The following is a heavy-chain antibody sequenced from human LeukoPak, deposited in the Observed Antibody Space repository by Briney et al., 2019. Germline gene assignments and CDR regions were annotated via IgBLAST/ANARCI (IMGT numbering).Heavy chain of an antibody. Sequence: GGSLRLSCAASGFTFSSFGMNWIRQVPGKGLEWVASISGSGGRINYADSVKGRFTISRDNSKNTLYLQMNSLRAEDTAVYYCCSQQLEEGYFDYWGQGTLVTVSS. D-gene: IGHD6-13*01. V-gene: IGHV3-23*01. J-gene: IGHJ4*02. CDR2: ISGSGGRI. CDR3: CSQQLEEGYFDY. CDR1: GFTFSSFG.